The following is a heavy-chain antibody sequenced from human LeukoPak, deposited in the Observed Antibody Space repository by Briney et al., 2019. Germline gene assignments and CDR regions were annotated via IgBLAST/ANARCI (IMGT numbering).Heavy chain of an antibody. CDR2: IYPGDSDT. J-gene: IGHJ4*02. CDR3: ARLQSYDFWSGYYLDY. Sequence: GESLKISCKGSGYSFTSYWIGCVRQLPGKGLEWMGIIYPGDSDTRYSPSFQGQVTISADKSISTAYLQWSSLKASDTAMYYCARLQSYDFWSGYYLDYWGQGTLVTVSS. CDR1: GYSFTSYW. D-gene: IGHD3-3*01. V-gene: IGHV5-51*01.